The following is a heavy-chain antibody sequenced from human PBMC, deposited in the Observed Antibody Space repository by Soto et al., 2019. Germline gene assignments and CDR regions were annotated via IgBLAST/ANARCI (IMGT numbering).Heavy chain of an antibody. CDR2: IYNSGST. CDR1: GCSISSGGYY. V-gene: IGHV4-31*03. CDR3: ARDRPHYYDSSGTLDY. Sequence: SETLSLTCTVSGCSISSGGYYWSWIRQQPGKGLEWIGYIYNSGSTYYKPSLKSRVTISVDTSKKQFSLKLSSVTAADTAVYYCARDRPHYYDSSGTLDYWGQGTLVTVSS. J-gene: IGHJ4*02. D-gene: IGHD3-22*01.